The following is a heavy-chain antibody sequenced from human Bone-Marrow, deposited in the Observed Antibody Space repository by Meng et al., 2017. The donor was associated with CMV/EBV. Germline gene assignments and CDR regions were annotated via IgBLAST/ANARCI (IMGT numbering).Heavy chain of an antibody. V-gene: IGHV2-5*01. CDR2: IYWNDDK. Sequence: SGPTLVKPTQTLTLTCTFSGFSLSTSGVGVGWIRQPPGKALEWLALIYWNDDKRYRPSLKSRLTITKDTSKNQVVLTMTNMDPVDTATYYCAHRPTETYYDFWSGPDGGYFDYWGQGTLVTVSS. CDR3: AHRPTETYYDFWSGPDGGYFDY. J-gene: IGHJ4*02. D-gene: IGHD3-3*01. CDR1: GFSLSTSGVG.